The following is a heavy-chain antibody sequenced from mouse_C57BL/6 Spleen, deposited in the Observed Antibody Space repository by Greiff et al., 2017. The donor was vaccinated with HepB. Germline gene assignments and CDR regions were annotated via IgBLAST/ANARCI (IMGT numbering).Heavy chain of an antibody. CDR1: GFNIKDDY. V-gene: IGHV14-4*01. CDR2: IDPENGDT. J-gene: IGHJ2*01. CDR3: TTDYGSSFYYFDY. D-gene: IGHD1-1*01. Sequence: EVQLQQSGAELVRPGASVKLSCTASGFNIKDDYMHWVKQRPEQGLEWIGWIDPENGDTEYASKFQGKATITADTSSNTAYLQLSSLTSEDTAVYYCTTDYGSSFYYFDYWGQGTTLTVSS.